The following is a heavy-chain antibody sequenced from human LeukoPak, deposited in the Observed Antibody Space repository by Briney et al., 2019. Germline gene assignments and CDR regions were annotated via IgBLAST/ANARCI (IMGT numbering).Heavy chain of an antibody. CDR1: GFTFSSYW. D-gene: IGHD6-13*01. Sequence: GGSLRLSCVASGFTFSSYWMTWVRQAPGKGLEWVANIKTDGSQIYYVGSVKGRFTISRDNAKNSLYLQMNSLRAEDTAVYYCARHFEQQLNLWGQGTLVTVSS. CDR3: ARHFEQQLNL. CDR2: IKTDGSQI. J-gene: IGHJ5*02. V-gene: IGHV3-7*01.